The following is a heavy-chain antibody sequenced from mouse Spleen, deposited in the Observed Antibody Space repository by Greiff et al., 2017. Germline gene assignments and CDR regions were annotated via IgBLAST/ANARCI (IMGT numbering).Heavy chain of an antibody. D-gene: IGHD2-14*01. J-gene: IGHJ3*01. CDR3: TREYDGGAWFAY. Sequence: EVQLQQSGAELVRPGASVKLSCTASGFNIKDYYMHWVKQRPEQGLEWIGWIDPENGDTEYASKFQGKATITADTSSNTAYLQLSSLTSEDTAVYYCTREYDGGAWFAYWGQGTLVTVSA. V-gene: IGHV14-4*01. CDR2: IDPENGDT. CDR1: GFNIKDYY.